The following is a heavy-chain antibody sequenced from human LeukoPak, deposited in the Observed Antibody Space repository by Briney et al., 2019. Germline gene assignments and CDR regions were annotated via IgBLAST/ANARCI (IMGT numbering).Heavy chain of an antibody. Sequence: PSETLSLTCAISGGSISSSNWWSWVRQPPGKGLEWIGEIYHSGSTNYNPSLKSRVTISVDKSKNQFSLKLSSVTAADTAVYYCASSRSGGYAFDIWGQGTMVTVSS. CDR2: IYHSGST. D-gene: IGHD6-25*01. CDR3: ASSRSGGYAFDI. J-gene: IGHJ3*02. CDR1: GGSISSSNW. V-gene: IGHV4-4*02.